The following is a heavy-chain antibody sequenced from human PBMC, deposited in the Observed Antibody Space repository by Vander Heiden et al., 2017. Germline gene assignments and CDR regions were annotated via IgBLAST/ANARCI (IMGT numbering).Heavy chain of an antibody. CDR3: ARDLGPGQGGYDLDY. Sequence: SSVKVSCKASGGTFSSYAISWVRQAPGQGLEWMGGIIPIFGTANYAQKFQGRVTITADESTSTAYMELSSLRSEDTAVYYCARDLGPGQGGYDLDYWGQGTLVTVSS. CDR1: GGTFSSYA. D-gene: IGHD5-12*01. CDR2: IIPIFGTA. V-gene: IGHV1-69*01. J-gene: IGHJ4*02.